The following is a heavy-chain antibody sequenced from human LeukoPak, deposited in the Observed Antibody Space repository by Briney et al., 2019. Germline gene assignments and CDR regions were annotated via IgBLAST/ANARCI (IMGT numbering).Heavy chain of an antibody. J-gene: IGHJ4*02. CDR3: AREGSVDWLGRRPLYFDY. CDR1: GGTFSSYA. Sequence: SVKVSCKASGGTFSSYAISWVRQAPGQGLEWMGGIIPIFGTATYAQKLQGRVTITADESTSTAYMELSSLRSEDTAVYYCAREGSVDWLGRRPLYFDYWGQGTLVTVSS. V-gene: IGHV1-69*13. D-gene: IGHD3-9*01. CDR2: IIPIFGTA.